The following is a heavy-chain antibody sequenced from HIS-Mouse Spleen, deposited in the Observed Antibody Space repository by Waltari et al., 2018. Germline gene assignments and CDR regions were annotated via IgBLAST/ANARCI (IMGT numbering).Heavy chain of an antibody. Sequence: QVQLVESGGGVVQPARSLSLSCTASEFTFSSHGMHWVRQAPGKVLEWVAVISYDGSNKYYADSVKGRFTISRDNSKNTLYLQMNSLRAEDTAVYYCAKDKHHAFDYWGQGTLVTVSS. V-gene: IGHV3-30*18. J-gene: IGHJ4*02. CDR1: EFTFSSHG. CDR2: ISYDGSNK. CDR3: AKDKHHAFDY.